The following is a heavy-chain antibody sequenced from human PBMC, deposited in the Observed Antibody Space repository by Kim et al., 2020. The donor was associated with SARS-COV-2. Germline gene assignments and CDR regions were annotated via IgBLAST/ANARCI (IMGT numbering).Heavy chain of an antibody. CDR3: ARGLMAAAGSLYFDY. CDR1: GGSFSGYY. V-gene: IGHV4-34*01. Sequence: SETLSLTCAVYGGSFSGYYWSWIRQPPGKGLEWIGEINHSGSTNYNPSLKSRVTISVDTSKNQFSLKLSSVTAADTAVYYCARGLMAAAGSLYFDYRGQGTLVTVS. D-gene: IGHD6-13*01. J-gene: IGHJ4*02. CDR2: INHSGST.